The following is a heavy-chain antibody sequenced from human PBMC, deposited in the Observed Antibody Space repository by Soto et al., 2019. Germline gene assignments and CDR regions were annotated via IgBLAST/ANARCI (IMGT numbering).Heavy chain of an antibody. D-gene: IGHD7-27*01. CDR3: ARRWGTSFDF. CDR2: IFYSGST. Sequence: SETLSLTCTVSGGSISSSSYYWGWIRQPPGKGLEWIGSIFYSGSTYYNPSLKSRVTISVDTSKNQFSLKVSSVTAADTAVYYCARRWGTSFDFWGQGTLVTAPQ. J-gene: IGHJ4*02. CDR1: GGSISSSSYY. V-gene: IGHV4-39*07.